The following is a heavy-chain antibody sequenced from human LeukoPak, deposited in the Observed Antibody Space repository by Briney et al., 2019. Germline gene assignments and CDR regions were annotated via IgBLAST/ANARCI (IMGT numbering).Heavy chain of an antibody. D-gene: IGHD1-26*01. CDR3: ARDPPEWELPHDY. J-gene: IGHJ4*02. V-gene: IGHV3-74*01. CDR1: GVTPRTYR. CDR2: IKSDGSGT. Sequence: GGSLRLSCAASGVTPRTYRMQWVPATPRERLVWVARIKSDGSGTSYADSVKGRFTISRDNAKNTLYLKMNSRRAEDTAVYYCARDPPEWELPHDYWGQGTLVTVSS.